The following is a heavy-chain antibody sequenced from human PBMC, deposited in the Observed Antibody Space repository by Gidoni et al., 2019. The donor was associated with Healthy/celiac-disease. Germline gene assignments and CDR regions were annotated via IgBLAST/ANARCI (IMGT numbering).Heavy chain of an antibody. Sequence: EVQLVQSGAEVKKPGESLQLSCTGSGYSFTSYWVGWVRQMPGKGLEWMGIIYPGDSDTRYSPSFQGQVTISADKSISTAYLQWSSLKASDTAMYYCARRTDYGDYQLEFDYWGQGTLVTVSS. D-gene: IGHD4-17*01. CDR3: ARRTDYGDYQLEFDY. V-gene: IGHV5-51*01. J-gene: IGHJ4*02. CDR1: GYSFTSYW. CDR2: IYPGDSDT.